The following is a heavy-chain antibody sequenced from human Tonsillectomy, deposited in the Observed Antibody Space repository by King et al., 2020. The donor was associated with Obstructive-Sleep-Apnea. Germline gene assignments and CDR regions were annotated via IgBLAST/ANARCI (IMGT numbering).Heavy chain of an antibody. CDR2: INHSGST. Sequence: VQLQQWGAGLLKPSETLSLTCAVYGGSFSGYYWSWIRQPLGKGLEWIGEINHSGSTNYNPSLKSRVSISVDTSKNHFSLTLSSVTAADTAVYYCARIVRPDAWGQGTTVTVSS. CDR1: GGSFSGYY. CDR3: ARIVRPDA. V-gene: IGHV4-34*01. D-gene: IGHD2-21*01. J-gene: IGHJ6*02.